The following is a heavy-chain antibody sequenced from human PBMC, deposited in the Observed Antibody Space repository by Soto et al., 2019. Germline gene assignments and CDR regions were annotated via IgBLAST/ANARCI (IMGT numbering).Heavy chain of an antibody. Sequence: SQTLSLPCAISGDSVSSNSAAWNWIRQSPSRGLEWLGRTYYRSKWYNDYAVSVKSRITINPDTSKNQFSLQLNSVTPEDTAVYYCARGYIVVVPAASYYYYGMDVWGQGTTVTVSS. V-gene: IGHV6-1*01. CDR1: GDSVSSNSAA. CDR3: ARGYIVVVPAASYYYYGMDV. CDR2: TYYRSKWYN. D-gene: IGHD2-2*01. J-gene: IGHJ6*02.